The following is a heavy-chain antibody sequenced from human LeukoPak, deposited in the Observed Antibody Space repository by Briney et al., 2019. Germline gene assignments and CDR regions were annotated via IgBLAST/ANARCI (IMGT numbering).Heavy chain of an antibody. CDR3: ARDYYGSGSYYKVLSGD. V-gene: IGHV1-18*01. CDR1: GYTSTSYG. Sequence: ASVKVSCKASGYTSTSYGISWVRQAPGQGLEWMGWISAYNGNTNYAQKLQGRVTMTTDTSTSTAYMELRSLRSDDTAVYYCARDYYGSGSYYKVLSGDWGQGTLVTVSS. J-gene: IGHJ4*02. D-gene: IGHD3-10*01. CDR2: ISAYNGNT.